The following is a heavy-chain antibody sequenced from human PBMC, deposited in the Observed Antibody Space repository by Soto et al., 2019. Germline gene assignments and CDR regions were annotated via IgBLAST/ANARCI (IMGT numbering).Heavy chain of an antibody. CDR3: ARVNQQLGFAFDY. CDR2: IYYSGST. V-gene: IGHV4-30-4*01. CDR1: GGSISSGDYY. J-gene: IGHJ4*02. Sequence: SQTLSLTCTVSGGSISSGDYYWSWIRQPPGKGLEWIGYIYYSGSTYYNPSLKSRVTISVDTSKNQFSLKLSSVTAADTAVYYCARVNQQLGFAFDYWGQGTLVTVSS. D-gene: IGHD6-13*01.